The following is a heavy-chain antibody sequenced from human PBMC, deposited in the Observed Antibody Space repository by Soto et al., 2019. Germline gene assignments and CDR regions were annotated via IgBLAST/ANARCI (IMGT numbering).Heavy chain of an antibody. CDR1: VASVSSSNHY. CDR3: VHLSGSLYTYYGLDV. CDR2: VYYSGST. Sequence: PSETLSLTCTFSVASVSSSNHYCSWFRQPPGKGLEWIGYVYYSGSTNSNPSLKSRVTLSLDTSRSQFSLKLNSVTAADTAVYYCVHLSGSLYTYYGLDVWGQGTTVNVSS. D-gene: IGHD1-26*01. J-gene: IGHJ6*01. V-gene: IGHV4-61*01.